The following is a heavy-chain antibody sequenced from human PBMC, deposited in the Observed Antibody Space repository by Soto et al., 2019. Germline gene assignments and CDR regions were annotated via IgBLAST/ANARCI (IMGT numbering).Heavy chain of an antibody. CDR3: ASGGEDYYDSTGGSFDY. Sequence: EVQLVESGGGLVKPGGSLRLSCAASGFTFSNAWMSWVRQAPGKGLEWVGRIKSKTDGGTTDYAAPVKGRFTISRDNSKNTLYLQMNSLRAEDTAVYYCASGGEDYYDSTGGSFDYWGQGTLVTVSS. V-gene: IGHV3-15*01. D-gene: IGHD3-22*01. CDR2: IKSKTDGGTT. J-gene: IGHJ4*02. CDR1: GFTFSNAW.